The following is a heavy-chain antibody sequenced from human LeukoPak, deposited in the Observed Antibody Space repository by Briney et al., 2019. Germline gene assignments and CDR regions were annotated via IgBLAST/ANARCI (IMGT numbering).Heavy chain of an antibody. J-gene: IGHJ4*02. V-gene: IGHV4-59*08. CDR1: GGSISSYY. CDR2: IYYSGSA. Sequence: SETLSLTCTVSGGSISSYYWSWIRQPPGKGLEWIGYIYYSGSANYNPSLKSRVTISVDTSKNQFSLKLSSVTAADTAVYYCARLRNYGSGSYYNDYWGQGALVTVSS. CDR3: ARLRNYGSGSYYNDY. D-gene: IGHD3-10*01.